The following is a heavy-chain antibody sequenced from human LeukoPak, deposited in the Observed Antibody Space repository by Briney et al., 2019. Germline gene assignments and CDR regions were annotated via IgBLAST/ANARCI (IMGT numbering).Heavy chain of an antibody. CDR2: INPNSGGT. CDR1: GYTFTGYY. CDR3: AIAFYGDYYFDY. V-gene: IGHV1-2*02. D-gene: IGHD4-17*01. Sequence: ASVKVSCKASGYTFTGYYMHWVRQAPGQGLEWMGWINPNSGGTDYAQKFQGRVTMTRDTSISTAYMELSRLRSDDTAVYYCAIAFYGDYYFDYWGQGTLVTVSS. J-gene: IGHJ4*02.